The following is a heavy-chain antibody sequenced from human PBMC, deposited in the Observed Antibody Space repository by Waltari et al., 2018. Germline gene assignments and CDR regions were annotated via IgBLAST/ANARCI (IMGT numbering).Heavy chain of an antibody. J-gene: IGHJ4*02. Sequence: EVQLVESGGGLVQPGGSLRLSCAASGFTFRSYSMNWVRQAPGKGLEWVSYISSSSSTIYYADSVKGRFTISRDNAKNSLYLQMNSLRAEDTAVYYCARDVDSFDYWGQGTLVTVSS. CDR1: GFTFRSYS. CDR2: ISSSSSTI. V-gene: IGHV3-48*04. CDR3: ARDVDSFDY.